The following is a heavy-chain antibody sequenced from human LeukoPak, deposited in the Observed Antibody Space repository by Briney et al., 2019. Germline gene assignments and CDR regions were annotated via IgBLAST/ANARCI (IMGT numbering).Heavy chain of an antibody. V-gene: IGHV3-30*04. Sequence: GGSLRLSCVASGFTFSGYAIHWVRQAPGKGLEWVALISYDGSNKDYTHSVKVRFTISRDNSKNTLYLQMNSLRAEDSAVYYCAREYCGGECYSGFDFWGQGTLVTVSS. J-gene: IGHJ5*01. CDR2: ISYDGSNK. CDR1: GFTFSGYA. D-gene: IGHD2-21*01. CDR3: AREYCGGECYSGFDF.